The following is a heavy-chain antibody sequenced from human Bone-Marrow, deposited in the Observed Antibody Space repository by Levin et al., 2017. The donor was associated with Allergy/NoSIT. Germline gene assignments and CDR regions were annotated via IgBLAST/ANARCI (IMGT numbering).Heavy chain of an antibody. J-gene: IGHJ6*03. V-gene: IGHV3-33*01. CDR1: GFTFSRYA. D-gene: IGHD4-17*01. CDR2: IWHDGTNE. CDR3: ARESHGDYDGTYYFFSMDV. Sequence: GESLKISCTVSGFTFSRYAMHWVRQAPGKGLEWVSVIWHDGTNEYYADFVKGRFTISRDNSKNTLYMEMNSLRAEDTAVYYCARESHGDYDGTYYFFSMDVWGKGTTVTVSS.